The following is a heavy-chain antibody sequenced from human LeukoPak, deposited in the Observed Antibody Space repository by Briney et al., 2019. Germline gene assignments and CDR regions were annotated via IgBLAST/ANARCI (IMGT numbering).Heavy chain of an antibody. Sequence: ASVKVSCKASGYTFTSYGVSWVRQAPGQGLEWMGWISAYNGHTNYAQKFQGRVTMTTDTSTSTAYMELRSLRSDDTAVYYCAREYCTSTSCVNWFDPWGQGTLVIVSS. CDR3: AREYCTSTSCVNWFDP. V-gene: IGHV1-18*01. CDR2: ISAYNGHT. D-gene: IGHD2-2*01. J-gene: IGHJ5*02. CDR1: GYTFTSYG.